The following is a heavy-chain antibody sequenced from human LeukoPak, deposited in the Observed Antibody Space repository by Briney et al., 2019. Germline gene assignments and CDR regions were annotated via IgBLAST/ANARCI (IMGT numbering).Heavy chain of an antibody. D-gene: IGHD3-10*02. V-gene: IGHV1-2*06. CDR2: INPNSGGT. J-gene: IGHJ5*02. Sequence: ASVKVSCKASGYTFTGYYMHWVRQAPGQGLEWMGRINPNSGGTNYAQKFQGRVTMTRDTSISTAYMELSRLRSDDTAVYYCARVFKRVSGELSGWFDPWGQGTLVTVSS. CDR3: ARVFKRVSGELSGWFDP. CDR1: GYTFTGYY.